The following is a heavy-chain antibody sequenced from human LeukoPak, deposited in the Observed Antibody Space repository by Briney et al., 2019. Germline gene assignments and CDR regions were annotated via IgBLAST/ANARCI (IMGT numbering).Heavy chain of an antibody. V-gene: IGHV1-69*13. CDR2: IIPIFGTA. CDR1: GGTFSSYA. Sequence: GASVKVSCKASGGTFSSYAISWVRQAPGQGLEWMGGIIPIFGTANYAQKFQGGATITADESTSTAYMELSSLRSEDTAVYYCARGYCSSTSCYDGSYYYYMDVWGKGTTVTVSS. CDR3: ARGYCSSTSCYDGSYYYYMDV. J-gene: IGHJ6*03. D-gene: IGHD2-2*01.